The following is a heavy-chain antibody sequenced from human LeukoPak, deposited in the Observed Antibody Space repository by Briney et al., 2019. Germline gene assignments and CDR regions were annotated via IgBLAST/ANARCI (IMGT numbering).Heavy chain of an antibody. Sequence: SETLSLTCTVSGASITRTYWSWIRQPPGRGLESVGYVYDTGDTSYNPSLKSRVTMSLGTSKNQFFLTLTSVTAADTAIYYCARRATSGNYQMLHFDSWGQGILVTVSS. V-gene: IGHV4-59*08. J-gene: IGHJ4*01. D-gene: IGHD2-2*01. CDR1: GASITRTY. CDR3: ARRATSGNYQMLHFDS. CDR2: VYDTGDT.